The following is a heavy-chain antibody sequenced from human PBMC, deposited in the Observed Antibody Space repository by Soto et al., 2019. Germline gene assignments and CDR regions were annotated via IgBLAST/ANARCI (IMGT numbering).Heavy chain of an antibody. Sequence: GGSLRLSCAASGFSFSSYSMSWVRQAPGKGLEWVSSISSSSTYIYQADSVKGRFTISRDNAKNTLYLQMNSLRVEDTAVYYCARERYYYDSSGYYYPDYWGQGTLVTVSS. D-gene: IGHD3-22*01. CDR2: ISSSSTYI. J-gene: IGHJ4*02. CDR1: GFSFSSYS. CDR3: ARERYYYDSSGYYYPDY. V-gene: IGHV3-21*06.